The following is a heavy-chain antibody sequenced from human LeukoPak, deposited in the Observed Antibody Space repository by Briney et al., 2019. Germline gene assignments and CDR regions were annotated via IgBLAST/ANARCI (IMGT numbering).Heavy chain of an antibody. Sequence: GGSLRLSCAASGFTLSSYEMNWVRQAPEKGLEWVSYVSSSGGGMLYADSVKGRFTISRDNAKNSLSLQMSSLRVEDTAVYYCARDLYGSGGDAFDIWGQGTMVTVSS. D-gene: IGHD3-10*01. J-gene: IGHJ3*02. CDR1: GFTLSSYE. V-gene: IGHV3-48*03. CDR2: VSSSGGGM. CDR3: ARDLYGSGGDAFDI.